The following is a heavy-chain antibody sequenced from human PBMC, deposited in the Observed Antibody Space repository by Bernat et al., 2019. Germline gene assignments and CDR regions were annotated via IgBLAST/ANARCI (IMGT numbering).Heavy chain of an antibody. CDR1: GGSISSYY. V-gene: IGHV4-59*12. CDR2: IYYSGST. D-gene: IGHD3-10*01. J-gene: IGHJ5*02. Sequence: QVQLQESGPGLVKPSETLSLTCTVSGGSISSYYWSWIRQPPGKGLEWIGYIYYSGSTNYNPSLKSRVTISVDTSKNQFSLKLSSVTAADTAVYYCARRRYYYGSGSYLGRSWFDPWGQGTLVTVSS. CDR3: ARRRYYYGSGSYLGRSWFDP.